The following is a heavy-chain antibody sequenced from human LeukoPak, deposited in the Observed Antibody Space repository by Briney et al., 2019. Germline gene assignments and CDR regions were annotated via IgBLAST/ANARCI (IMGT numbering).Heavy chain of an antibody. J-gene: IGHJ6*02. CDR2: IYYSGST. D-gene: IGHD3-22*01. Sequence: SQTLSVTCTVPGGSISSGMYCWSWTRQHPGKGLEWIGYIYYSGSTYYNPSLKSRVTISVDTSKNQFSLKLSSVTAADTAVYYCARVSYDSSCMDVWGQGTTVTVSS. CDR3: ARVSYDSSCMDV. CDR1: GGSISSGMYC. V-gene: IGHV4-31*03.